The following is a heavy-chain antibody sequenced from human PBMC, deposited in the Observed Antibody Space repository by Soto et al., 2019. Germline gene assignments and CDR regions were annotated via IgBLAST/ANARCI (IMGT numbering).Heavy chain of an antibody. Sequence: QLQLQESGSGLVKPSQTLSLTCAVSGGSISSGGYSWSWIRQPPGKGLEWIGYIYHSGSTYYNPSPKGRATISEDGPKNQFSLRLGSGTAADTAVYYCARAPPPGGQGPLVPVSS. J-gene: IGHJ5*02. V-gene: IGHV4-30-2*01. CDR3: ARAPPP. CDR1: GGSISSGGYS. CDR2: IYHSGST.